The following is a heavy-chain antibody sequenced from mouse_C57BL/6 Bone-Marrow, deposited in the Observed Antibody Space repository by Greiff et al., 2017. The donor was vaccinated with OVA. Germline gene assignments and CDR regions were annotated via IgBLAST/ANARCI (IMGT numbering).Heavy chain of an antibody. V-gene: IGHV5-9-1*02. J-gene: IGHJ4*01. CDR2: ISSGGDYI. CDR1: GFTFSSYA. CDR3: TRREITPYAMDY. Sequence: DVQLVESGEGLVKPGGSLKLSCAASGFTFSSYAMSWVRQTPEKRLEWVAYISSGGDYIYYADTVKGRFTISRDNARNTLYLQMSSLKSEDTAMYYCTRREITPYAMDYWGQGTSVTVSS. D-gene: IGHD2-4*01.